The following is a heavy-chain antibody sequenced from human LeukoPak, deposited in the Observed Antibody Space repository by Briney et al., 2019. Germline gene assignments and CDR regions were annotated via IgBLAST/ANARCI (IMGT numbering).Heavy chain of an antibody. CDR1: GGTFSSYA. CDR2: IIPIFGTA. D-gene: IGHD3-10*01. J-gene: IGHJ6*04. V-gene: IGHV1-69*13. Sequence: ASVKVSCKASGGTFSSYAISWVRQAPGQGLEWMGGIIPIFGTANYAQKFQGRVTITADESTSTAYMELSSLRSEDTAVYYCARGRGSGSYYMANYYYYYGMGVWGKGTTVTVSS. CDR3: ARGRGSGSYYMANYYYYYGMGV.